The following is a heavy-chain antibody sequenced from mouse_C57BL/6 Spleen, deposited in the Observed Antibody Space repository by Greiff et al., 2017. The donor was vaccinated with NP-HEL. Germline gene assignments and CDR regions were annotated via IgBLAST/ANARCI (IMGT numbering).Heavy chain of an antibody. CDR1: GYTFTSYW. CDR3: ARSRGYYAGYFDV. J-gene: IGHJ1*03. V-gene: IGHV1-52*01. Sequence: QVQLQQPGAELVRPGSSVKLSCKASGYTFTSYWMHWVKQRPIQGLEWIGNIDPSDSETHYNQKFKDKATLTVDKSSSTAYMQLSSLTSEDSAVYYCARSRGYYAGYFDVWGTGTTVTVSS. CDR2: IDPSDSET. D-gene: IGHD2-3*01.